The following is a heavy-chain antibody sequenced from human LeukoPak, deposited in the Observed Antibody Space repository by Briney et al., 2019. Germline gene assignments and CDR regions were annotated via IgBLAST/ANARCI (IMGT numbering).Heavy chain of an antibody. D-gene: IGHD3-10*01. V-gene: IGHV4-59*06. CDR3: ARVPLASGWFDP. CDR1: GGSISSYY. Sequence: SETLSLTCTVSGGSISSYYWSWIRQHPGKGLEWIGYIYYSGSTYYNPSLKSRVTISVDTSKNQFSLKLSSVTAADTAVYYCARVPLASGWFDPWGQGTLVTVSS. CDR2: IYYSGST. J-gene: IGHJ5*02.